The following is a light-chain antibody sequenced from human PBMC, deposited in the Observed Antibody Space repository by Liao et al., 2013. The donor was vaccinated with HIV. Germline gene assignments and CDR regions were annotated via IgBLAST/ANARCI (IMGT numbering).Light chain of an antibody. J-gene: IGLJ3*02. CDR2: YDN. Sequence: SYELAQPPSVSVAPAKTARITCGENNIGSKKVHWYQQRPGQAPVLVIYYDNHRPSGIPERFTGSNSGNTATLTISRVEAGDEADYYCQVWDSRSDHWVFGGGTKLTVL. V-gene: IGLV3-21*04. CDR3: QVWDSRSDHWV. CDR1: NIGSKK.